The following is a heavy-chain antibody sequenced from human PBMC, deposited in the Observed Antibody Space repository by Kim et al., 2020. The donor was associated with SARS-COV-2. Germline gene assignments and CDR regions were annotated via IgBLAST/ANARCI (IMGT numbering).Heavy chain of an antibody. V-gene: IGHV1-2*06. CDR1: GYTFTGYF. CDR3: TRGPACDY. CDR2: INPNSGDT. Sequence: ASVKVSCKAYGYTFTGYFMHWVRQAPGQGLEWMGRINPNSGDTNYAQDFQGRVTMTRDTSINTAYMELSSLRSDDTAVYYCTRGPACDYWGQGTLVTVSS. J-gene: IGHJ4*02.